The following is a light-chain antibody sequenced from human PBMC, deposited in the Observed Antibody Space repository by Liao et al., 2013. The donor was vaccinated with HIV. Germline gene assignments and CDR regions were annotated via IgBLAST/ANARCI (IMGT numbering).Light chain of an antibody. V-gene: IGLV3-25*03. CDR2: KDN. J-gene: IGLJ2*01. CDR1: NIGSKS. Sequence: SYELTQPPSVSVAPGKTARITCGGNNIGSKSVHWYQQKPGQAPVLVIYKDNERPSGIPERFSGSSSGTTVTLTISGVQAEDEADYYCQSADSSDTYVVFGGGTKLTVL. CDR3: QSADSSDTYVV.